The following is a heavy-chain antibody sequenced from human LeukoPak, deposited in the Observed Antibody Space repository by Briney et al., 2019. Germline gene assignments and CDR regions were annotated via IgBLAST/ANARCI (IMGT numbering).Heavy chain of an antibody. CDR2: IYYSGST. V-gene: IGHV4-39*07. Sequence: SETLSLTCTVSGVSIRSSNSYWGWIRQPPGKGLEWIGSIYYSGSTYYNPSLKSRVTISVDTSKNQFSLKLSSVTAADTAVYYCARVAKDAFDIWGQGTMVTVSS. CDR3: ARVAKDAFDI. J-gene: IGHJ3*02. CDR1: GVSIRSSNSY.